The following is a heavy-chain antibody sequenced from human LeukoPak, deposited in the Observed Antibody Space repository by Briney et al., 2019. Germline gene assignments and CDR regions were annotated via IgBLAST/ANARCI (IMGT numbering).Heavy chain of an antibody. CDR1: GFTFSSYA. CDR3: AIHGDILTRRLDY. J-gene: IGHJ4*02. V-gene: IGHV3-23*01. D-gene: IGHD3-9*01. Sequence: PGGSLRLSCAASGFTFSSYAMSWVRQAPGKGLEWVSAISGSSGSTYYADSVKGRFTISRDNSKNTLYLQMNSLRAEDTAVYYCAIHGDILTRRLDYWGQGTLVTVSS. CDR2: ISGSSGST.